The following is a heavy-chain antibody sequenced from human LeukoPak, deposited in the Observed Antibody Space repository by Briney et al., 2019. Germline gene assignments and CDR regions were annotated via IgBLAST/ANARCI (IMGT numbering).Heavy chain of an antibody. CDR3: ARDKVTY. Sequence: GGSLRLSCAASGFTFSNYWMSWVRQAPGKGLEWVAHINRDGSEIYYVDSVKGRFTITRDNAKSSLSLQMNSLRVEDTAVYYCARDKVTYWGQGILVTVSS. J-gene: IGHJ4*02. CDR1: GFTFSNYW. V-gene: IGHV3-7*01. CDR2: INRDGSEI.